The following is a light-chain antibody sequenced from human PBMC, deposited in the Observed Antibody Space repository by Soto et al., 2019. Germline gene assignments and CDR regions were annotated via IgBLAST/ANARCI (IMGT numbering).Light chain of an antibody. CDR3: CSYAGSSIVV. Sequence: QSALTQPASVSGSPGQSITISCTGTSSDVGSYNLVSWYQQHPGKAPKLMIYEVSKRPSGVSNRFSGSKSGNTASLTISGLQAEDEADYYCCSYAGSSIVVFGGGTKVNVL. J-gene: IGLJ2*01. V-gene: IGLV2-23*02. CDR1: SSDVGSYNL. CDR2: EVS.